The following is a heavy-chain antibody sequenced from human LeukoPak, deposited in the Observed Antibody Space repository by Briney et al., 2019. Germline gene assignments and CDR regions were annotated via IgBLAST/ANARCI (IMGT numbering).Heavy chain of an antibody. V-gene: IGHV5-51*01. Sequence: GESLKISCEASGFIFTNYWIGWVRQMPGKGLEWMGVIYPGNSDTKYSPSFQGQVTISADKSISTAYLQWSSLKASDTAMYYCARHEGYYDSSGYYPKNAFDIWGQGTMVTVSS. CDR2: IYPGNSDT. J-gene: IGHJ3*02. CDR3: ARHEGYYDSSGYYPKNAFDI. CDR1: GFIFTNYW. D-gene: IGHD3-22*01.